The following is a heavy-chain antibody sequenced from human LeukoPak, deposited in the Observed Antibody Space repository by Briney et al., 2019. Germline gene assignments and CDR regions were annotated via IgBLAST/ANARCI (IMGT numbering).Heavy chain of an antibody. J-gene: IGHJ4*02. CDR3: ARVSRGYSGYGGGFDY. CDR1: GYTFTSYD. CDR2: MNPNSGNT. V-gene: IGHV1-8*01. D-gene: IGHD5-12*01. Sequence: ASVKVSCKASGYTFTSYDINWVRQATGQGLEWMGWMNPNSGNTGYAQKFQGRVTMTRNTSISTAYMELSSLRSEDTAVYYCARVSRGYSGYGGGFDYWGQGTLVTVSS.